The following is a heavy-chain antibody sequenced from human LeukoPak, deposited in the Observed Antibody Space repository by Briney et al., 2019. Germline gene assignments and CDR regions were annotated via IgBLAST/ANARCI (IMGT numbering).Heavy chain of an antibody. CDR1: GYTFTGYY. V-gene: IGHV1-2*02. Sequence: ASVKVSCKASGYTFTGYYMHWVRQAPGQGLEWMGWINPSSGGTNYAQKFQGRVTMSRDTSISTAYMELSGLKSDDTAVYYCARSHNYYDSSSHFDIWGQGTMVTVSS. CDR3: ARSHNYYDSSSHFDI. CDR2: INPSSGGT. D-gene: IGHD3-22*01. J-gene: IGHJ3*02.